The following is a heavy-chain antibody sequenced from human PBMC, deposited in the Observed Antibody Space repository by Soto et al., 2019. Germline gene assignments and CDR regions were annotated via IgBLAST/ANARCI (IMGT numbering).Heavy chain of an antibody. CDR1: GGSFSGFY. CDR2: INHSGST. Sequence: PSETLSLTLAVYGGSFSGFYWGWIRPPPGKGLEWIGEINHSGSTNYNPSLKSRVTISVDTSKNQFSLKLSSVTAADTAVYYCASGGSRNIAAPGDYWGQGTLVTVSS. J-gene: IGHJ4*02. V-gene: IGHV4-34*01. CDR3: ASGGSRNIAAPGDY. D-gene: IGHD6-6*01.